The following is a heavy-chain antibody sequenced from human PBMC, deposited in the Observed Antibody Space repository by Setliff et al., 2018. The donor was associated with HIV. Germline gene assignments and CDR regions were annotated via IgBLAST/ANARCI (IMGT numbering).Heavy chain of an antibody. CDR2: INAGNGDT. J-gene: IGHJ4*02. D-gene: IGHD3-3*01. CDR3: ARYNFWSGYESDY. Sequence: ASVKVSCKASEYTFTLYGIHWVRQAPGQGPEWVGWINAGNGDTKYAQKFQGRVTMTTDTSARTGYMELRNLRSDDTAVYYCARYNFWSGYESDYWGQGTLVTAPQ. CDR1: EYTFTLYG. V-gene: IGHV1-3*01.